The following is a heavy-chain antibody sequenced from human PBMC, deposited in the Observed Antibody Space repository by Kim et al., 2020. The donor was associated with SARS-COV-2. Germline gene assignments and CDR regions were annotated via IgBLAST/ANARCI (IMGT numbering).Heavy chain of an antibody. CDR1: GGSISSSSYY. Sequence: SETLSLTCTVSGGSISSSSYYWGWIRQPPGKGLEWIGSIYYSGSTYYNPSLKSRVTISVDTSKNQFSLKLSSVTAADTAVYYCARQSREKGLVGAIGGCFDYWGQGTLVTVSS. J-gene: IGHJ4*02. CDR3: ARQSREKGLVGAIGGCFDY. D-gene: IGHD1-26*01. CDR2: IYYSGST. V-gene: IGHV4-39*01.